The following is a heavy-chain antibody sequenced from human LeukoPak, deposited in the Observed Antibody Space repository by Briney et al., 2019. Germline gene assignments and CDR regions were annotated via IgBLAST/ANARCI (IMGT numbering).Heavy chain of an antibody. CDR1: GFTFSDYY. CDR2: IYYSGST. V-gene: IGHV4-59*05. D-gene: IGHD3-10*01. J-gene: IGHJ4*02. Sequence: LRLSCAASGFTFSDYYMSWIRQAPGKGLEWIGSIYYSGSTYYNPSLKSRVTISVDTSKNQFSLKLSSVTAADTAVYYCASPIGDYYGSGSYHDWGQGTLVTVSS. CDR3: ASPIGDYYGSGSYHD.